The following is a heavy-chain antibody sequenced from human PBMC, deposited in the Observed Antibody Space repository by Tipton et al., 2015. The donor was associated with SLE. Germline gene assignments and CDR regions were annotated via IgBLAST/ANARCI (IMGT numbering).Heavy chain of an antibody. J-gene: IGHJ4*02. CDR1: GFTFRSFA. CDR3: AKATGTGSYNFDY. V-gene: IGHV3-30*02. D-gene: IGHD1-26*01. CDR2: IRYDGTNK. Sequence: QLVQSGGGVVQPGRSLRLSCAASGFTFRSFAMHWVRQAPGKGLEWVAFIRYDGTNKYYADSVKGRFTISRDNSKNTLYLQMNSLRADDTAVYFCAKATGTGSYNFDYWGQGTLVTVSS.